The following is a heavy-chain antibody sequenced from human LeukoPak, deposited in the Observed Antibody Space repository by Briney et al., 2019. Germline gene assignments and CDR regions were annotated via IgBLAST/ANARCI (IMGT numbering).Heavy chain of an antibody. J-gene: IGHJ4*02. Sequence: GGSLRLSCAASGFTFSSYGMHWVRQAPGKGLEWVAVIWYDGSNKYYADSVKGRFTISRDNSKNMLYLQMNSLRAEDTAVYYCAKAESSSWTYYFDYWGQGTLVTVSS. CDR1: GFTFSSYG. CDR2: IWYDGSNK. V-gene: IGHV3-33*06. D-gene: IGHD6-13*01. CDR3: AKAESSSWTYYFDY.